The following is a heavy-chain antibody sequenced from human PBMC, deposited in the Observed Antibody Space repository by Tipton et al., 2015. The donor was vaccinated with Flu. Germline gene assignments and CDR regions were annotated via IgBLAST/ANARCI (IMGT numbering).Heavy chain of an antibody. V-gene: IGHV4-59*01. Sequence: TLSLPCTVSGGSISSYYWSWIRQPPGKGLEWIGYIYYSGSTNYNPSLKSRVTISVDTSKNQFSLKLSSVTAADTAVYYCAREGSGWYRNWFDPWGQGTLVTVSS. D-gene: IGHD6-19*01. CDR2: IYYSGST. CDR3: AREGSGWYRNWFDP. CDR1: GGSISSYY. J-gene: IGHJ5*02.